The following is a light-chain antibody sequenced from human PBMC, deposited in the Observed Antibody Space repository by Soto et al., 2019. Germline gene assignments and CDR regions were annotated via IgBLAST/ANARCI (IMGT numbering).Light chain of an antibody. Sequence: EIVLTQSPGTLSLSPGERATLSCRASQGVSSSYLAWYQQKPGQAPRLLIYAVSNRATGIPDRFSGSGSGTDFTLTISRLEPEDFAVYYCQQYGSSLPWTFGQGTKVDIK. V-gene: IGKV3-20*01. CDR3: QQYGSSLPWT. CDR1: QGVSSSY. CDR2: AVS. J-gene: IGKJ1*01.